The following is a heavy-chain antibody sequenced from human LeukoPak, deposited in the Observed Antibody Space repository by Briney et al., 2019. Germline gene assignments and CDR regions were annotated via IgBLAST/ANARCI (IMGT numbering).Heavy chain of an antibody. J-gene: IGHJ4*02. D-gene: IGHD3-10*01. V-gene: IGHV4-34*01. CDR2: INHSGST. CDR3: ASGAFGDKRFDY. CDR1: GGSISSYY. Sequence: PSETLSLTCTVSGGSISSYYWSWIRQPPGKGLEWIGEINHSGSTNYNPSLKSRVTISVDTSKNQFSLKLSSVTAADTAVYYCASGAFGDKRFDYWGQGTLVTVSS.